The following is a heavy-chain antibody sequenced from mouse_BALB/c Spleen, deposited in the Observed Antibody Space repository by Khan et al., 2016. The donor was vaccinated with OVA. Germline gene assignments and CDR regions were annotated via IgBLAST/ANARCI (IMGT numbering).Heavy chain of an antibody. CDR2: INPSDGDT. D-gene: IGHD2-1*01. V-gene: IGHV1S81*02. Sequence: VQLQQSGAELVKPGASVKLSCKASGYTFTSYYMYWVKQRPGQGLEWIGEINPSDGDTNFNEKFKSKATLTVDKSSSTAYMQRSSLTSEDSAVYYCTRAGYGTFADWGQGTLVTVSA. CDR1: GYTFTSYY. CDR3: TRAGYGTFAD. J-gene: IGHJ3*01.